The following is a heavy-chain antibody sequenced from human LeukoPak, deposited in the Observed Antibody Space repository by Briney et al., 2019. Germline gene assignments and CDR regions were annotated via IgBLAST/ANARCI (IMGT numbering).Heavy chain of an antibody. J-gene: IGHJ4*02. CDR2: IYYSGST. CDR1: GGSISSSSYY. D-gene: IGHD3-10*01. Sequence: SETLSLTCTVSGGSISSSSYYWGWIRQPPGKGLEWIGSIYYSGSTYYNPSLKSRVTISVDTSKNQFSLRLSSVTAADTAVYYCARIDGSGSFGYWGQGTLVTVSS. V-gene: IGHV4-39*01. CDR3: ARIDGSGSFGY.